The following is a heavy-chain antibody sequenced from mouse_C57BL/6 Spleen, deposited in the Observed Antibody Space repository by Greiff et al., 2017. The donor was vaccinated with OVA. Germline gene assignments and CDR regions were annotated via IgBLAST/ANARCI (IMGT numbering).Heavy chain of an antibody. Sequence: VHLVESGPGLVQPSQSLSITCTVSGFSLTSYGVHWVRQSPGKGLEWLGVIWRGGSTDYNAAFMSRLSITKDNSKSQVFFKMNSLQADDTAIYYCAKEGTIVTTLDYWGQGTTLTVSS. CDR1: GFSLTSYG. V-gene: IGHV2-5*01. J-gene: IGHJ2*01. CDR3: AKEGTIVTTLDY. CDR2: IWRGGST. D-gene: IGHD2-5*01.